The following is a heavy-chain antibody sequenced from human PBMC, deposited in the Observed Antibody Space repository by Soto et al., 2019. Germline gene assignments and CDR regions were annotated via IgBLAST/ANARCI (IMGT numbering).Heavy chain of an antibody. J-gene: IGHJ4*02. V-gene: IGHV1-69*02. CDR2: IIPILGLA. Sequence: QVQLVQSGAEVKKPGSSVKVSCKASGGTFSSYTISWVRQAPGQGLEWMGRIIPILGLANYAQKCQGRVTIPVDKSTRMADMELCSLRPEATAVSSCVGRFGYIQPNDYWGQGALVAVSS. D-gene: IGHD5-12*01. CDR1: GGTFSSYT. CDR3: VGRFGYIQPNDY.